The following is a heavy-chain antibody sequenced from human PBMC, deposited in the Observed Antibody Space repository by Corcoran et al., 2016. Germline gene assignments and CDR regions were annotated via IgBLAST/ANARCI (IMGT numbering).Heavy chain of an antibody. CDR3: AKDRGWNQFDY. CDR2: INIDGRTT. J-gene: IGHJ4*02. D-gene: IGHD1-1*01. Sequence: EVHLVESGGGLVQPGGSLRLSCAASGFTFSDHWMHWVRQVPGKGLVWVSRINIDGRTTSYADSVEGRFTISRDNAKNTLYLQMNNLRAEDTAVYYCAKDRGWNQFDYGGQGTLVTVSS. CDR1: GFTFSDHW. V-gene: IGHV3-74*01.